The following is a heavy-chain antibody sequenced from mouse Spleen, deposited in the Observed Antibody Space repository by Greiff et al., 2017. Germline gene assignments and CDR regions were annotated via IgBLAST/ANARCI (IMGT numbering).Heavy chain of an antibody. J-gene: IGHJ3*01. CDR2: ISSGGSYT. CDR3: ARQAPFAY. CDR1: GFTFSSYA. V-gene: IGHV5-9-3*01. Sequence: EVQGVESGGGLVKPGGSLKLSCAASGFTFSSYAMSWVRQTPEKRLEWVATISSGGSYTYYPDSVKGRVTISRDNAKNTLYLQMSSLRSEDTAMYYCARQAPFAYWGQGTLVTVSA.